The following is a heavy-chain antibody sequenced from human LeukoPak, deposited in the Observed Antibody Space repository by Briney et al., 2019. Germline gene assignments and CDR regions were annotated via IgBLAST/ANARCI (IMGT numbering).Heavy chain of an antibody. J-gene: IGHJ1*01. CDR1: GFSFSDST. CDR2: MKEDGSDE. V-gene: IGHV3-7*03. CDR3: ARGGAGGGYFPT. Sequence: QPGGSLRLSCVASGFSFSDSTMSWVRQAAGKGQEWVAKMKEDGSDENYVDSVKGRFTISRDNARNSLHLQMKSLRADDTAVYFCARGGAGGGYFPTWGQGILVIVSS. D-gene: IGHD3-16*01.